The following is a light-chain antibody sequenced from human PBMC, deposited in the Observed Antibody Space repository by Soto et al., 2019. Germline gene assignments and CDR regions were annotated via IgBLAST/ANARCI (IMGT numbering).Light chain of an antibody. CDR1: QTISNW. J-gene: IGKJ1*01. CDR3: QQYNSYSQT. CDR2: KAS. V-gene: IGKV1-5*03. Sequence: IQMTQSPSTLSASVGDRVTITCQASQTISNWLAWYQQKPGKAPKLLIYKASTLESGVPSRFSGSGSGTEFTLTISSLQPEEFATYYCQQYNSYSQTVGQGTKVDIK.